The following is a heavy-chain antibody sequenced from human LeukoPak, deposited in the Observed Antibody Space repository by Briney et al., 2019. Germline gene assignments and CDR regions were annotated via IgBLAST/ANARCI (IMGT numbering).Heavy chain of an antibody. Sequence: GGSLRLSCAASGFTVSSNYMSWVRQAPGKGLEWVSTISADGNNIHQADSVKGRFSISRDNSGGTLYLEMNSLRAEDTAIYYCAKDAGPQQLVFFDSWGQGTLVAVSS. CDR3: AKDAGPQQLVFFDS. J-gene: IGHJ4*02. CDR1: GFTVSSNY. D-gene: IGHD6-6*01. V-gene: IGHV3-23*01. CDR2: ISADGNNI.